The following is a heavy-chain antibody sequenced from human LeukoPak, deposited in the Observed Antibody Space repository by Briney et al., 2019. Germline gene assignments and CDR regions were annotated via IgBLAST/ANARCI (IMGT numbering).Heavy chain of an antibody. CDR3: ARAIAARPGASDY. J-gene: IGHJ4*02. CDR2: INHSGST. D-gene: IGHD6-6*01. V-gene: IGHV4-34*01. Sequence: PGXGXXWIVEINHSGSTNYNPSLKSRVTISVDTSKNQFSLKLSSVTAADTAVYYCARAIAARPGASDYWGQGTLVTVSS.